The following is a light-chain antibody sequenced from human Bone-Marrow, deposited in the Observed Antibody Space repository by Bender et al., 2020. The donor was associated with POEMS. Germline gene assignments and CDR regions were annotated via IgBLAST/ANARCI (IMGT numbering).Light chain of an antibody. V-gene: IGLV2-8*01. Sequence: QSALAQPASVSGSPGQSVTISCTGTSRDIGYYNYVSWYQQHPGKAPKLMLYEVTKRPSGVPDRFSGSKSGNTASLTVSGLQAEDEADYYCSSYTGSNIVFGTGTKVTVL. CDR3: SSYTGSNIV. CDR1: SRDIGYYNY. CDR2: EVT. J-gene: IGLJ1*01.